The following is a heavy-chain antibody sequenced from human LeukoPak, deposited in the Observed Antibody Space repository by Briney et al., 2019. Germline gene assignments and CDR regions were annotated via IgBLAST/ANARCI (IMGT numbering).Heavy chain of an antibody. J-gene: IGHJ4*02. V-gene: IGHV3-23*01. Sequence: GGSLRLSCAASGFTFNTYSMIWVRQAPGKGLEWVSAISGSDGSTYHADSVKGRSTISRDNSKNTLYLQMNSLRAEDTAVYYCAKMWPHYFDYWGQGTLVTVSS. CDR3: AKMWPHYFDY. D-gene: IGHD2-21*01. CDR1: GFTFNTYS. CDR2: ISGSDGST.